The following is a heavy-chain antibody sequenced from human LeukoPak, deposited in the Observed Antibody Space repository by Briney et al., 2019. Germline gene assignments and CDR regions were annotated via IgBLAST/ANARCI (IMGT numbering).Heavy chain of an antibody. CDR3: ATSQIYDSSGYYPFDY. CDR2: INHSGST. Sequence: SETLSLTCAVYGGSFSGYYWSWIRQPPGKGLEWIGEINHSGSTNYNPSLKSRVTISVDTSKNQFSLKLSSVTAADTAVYYCATSQIYDSSGYYPFDYWGQGTLVTVSS. J-gene: IGHJ4*02. D-gene: IGHD3-22*01. V-gene: IGHV4-34*01. CDR1: GGSFSGYY.